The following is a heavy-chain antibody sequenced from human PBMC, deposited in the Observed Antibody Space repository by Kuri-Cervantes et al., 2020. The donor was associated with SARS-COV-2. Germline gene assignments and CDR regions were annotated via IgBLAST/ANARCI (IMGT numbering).Heavy chain of an antibody. D-gene: IGHD5-18*01. CDR1: GGSFSGYY. CDR2: IYYSGST. V-gene: IGHV4-59*01. Sequence: GSLRLSCAVYGGSFSGYYWSWIRQPPGKGLEWIGYIYYSGSTNYNPSLKSRVTISVDTSKNQFSLKLSSVTAADTAVYYCARDRIQLWYYGMDVWGQGTTVTVSS. CDR3: ARDRIQLWYYGMDV. J-gene: IGHJ6*02.